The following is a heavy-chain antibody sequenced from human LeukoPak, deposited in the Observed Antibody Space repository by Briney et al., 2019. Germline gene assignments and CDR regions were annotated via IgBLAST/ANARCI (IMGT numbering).Heavy chain of an antibody. CDR1: GFTFTGYS. J-gene: IGHJ4*02. V-gene: IGHV1-2*02. D-gene: IGHD4-11*01. CDR2: IFPNGGGT. Sequence: GASVKVSCKASGFTFTGYSMHWVRQAPGQGLEWMGWIFPNGGGTNYAQKFQGRVTMTRDTSISIAYMELSNLKSDDTAVYYCARGGTDYSNRLLDYWGQGTLVTVSS. CDR3: ARGGTDYSNRLLDY.